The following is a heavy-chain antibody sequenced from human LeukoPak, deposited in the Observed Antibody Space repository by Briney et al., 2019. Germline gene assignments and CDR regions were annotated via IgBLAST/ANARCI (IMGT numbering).Heavy chain of an antibody. CDR3: AKDMSWWVTVDF. Sequence: PGGSLRLSCAASGFTFSTYGMHWLRQAPGKGPESVALIRHDGSETYHAESVKGRFTISRDNSKNTLHLQMNSLRVDDTAVYYCAKDMSWWVTVDFWGQGTLVTVSS. J-gene: IGHJ4*02. CDR2: IRHDGSET. D-gene: IGHD2-21*02. CDR1: GFTFSTYG. V-gene: IGHV3-33*03.